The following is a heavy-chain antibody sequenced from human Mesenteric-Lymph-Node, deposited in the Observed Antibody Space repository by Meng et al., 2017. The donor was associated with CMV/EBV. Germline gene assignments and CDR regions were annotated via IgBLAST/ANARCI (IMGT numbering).Heavy chain of an antibody. V-gene: IGHV3-48*03. CDR1: GFTFSSYE. J-gene: IGHJ4*02. CDR3: ARDDGYFDY. CDR2: ISLSGSST. D-gene: IGHD5-24*01. Sequence: GESLKISCAASGFTFSSYEFSWVRQAPGKGLEWVSFISLSGSSTDYADSVKGRFIISRDNAKNSLYLQMNSLRVEDTAIYYCARDDGYFDYWGQGTLVTVSS.